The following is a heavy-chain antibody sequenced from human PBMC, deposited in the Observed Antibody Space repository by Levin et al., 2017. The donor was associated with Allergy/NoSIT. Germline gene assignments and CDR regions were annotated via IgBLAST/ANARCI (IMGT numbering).Heavy chain of an antibody. J-gene: IGHJ4*02. CDR3: ARDPVDTAMVSTRGPVDY. D-gene: IGHD5-18*01. CDR2: IGSSGTYI. Sequence: GGSLRLSCAASGFTFSSYSMNWVRQAPGKGLEWVSSIGSSGTYIYYADSVKGRFTISRDNAKNSLYLQMNSLRAEDTAVYYCARDPVDTAMVSTRGPVDYWGQGTLVTVSS. CDR1: GFTFSSYS. V-gene: IGHV3-21*01.